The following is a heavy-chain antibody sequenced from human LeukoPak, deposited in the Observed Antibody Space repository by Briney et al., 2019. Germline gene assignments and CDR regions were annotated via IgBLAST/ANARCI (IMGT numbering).Heavy chain of an antibody. V-gene: IGHV4-38-2*02. CDR3: ARDRSVGVLPAPPFDF. CDR2: VFHSGNT. D-gene: IGHD6-6*01. J-gene: IGHJ4*02. CDR1: GYSISSTYY. Sequence: PSETLSLTCTVSGYSISSTYYWGWIRQPPGKGLEWVGSVFHSGNTYYNPSLKSRLTISADTSKNQFSLTLPSVTAADTAVYYCARDRSVGVLPAPPFDFWGQGTLVTVSS.